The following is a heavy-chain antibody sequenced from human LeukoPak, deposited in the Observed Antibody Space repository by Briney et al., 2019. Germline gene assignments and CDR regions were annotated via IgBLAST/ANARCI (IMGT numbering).Heavy chain of an antibody. CDR3: AREIPAVSPIPTTALDY. CDR2: VSPSSGAT. D-gene: IGHD2-2*02. Sequence: ASVTVSCTASGYTFTAYRVYWMRQAPGQGLEWMGWVSPSSGATKYAQKFQGRVTMTRDTSTSTAYVELRRLRSDDTAVYYCAREIPAVSPIPTTALDYWGQGTLVTVSS. CDR1: GYTFTAYR. V-gene: IGHV1-2*02. J-gene: IGHJ4*02.